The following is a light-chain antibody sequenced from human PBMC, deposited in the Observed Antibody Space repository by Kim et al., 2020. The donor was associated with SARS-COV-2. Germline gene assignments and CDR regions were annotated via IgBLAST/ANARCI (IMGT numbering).Light chain of an antibody. J-gene: IGLJ1*01. CDR3: QSYDSSLSALYV. V-gene: IGLV1-40*01. Sequence: VTISGTGSSSNIGAGYDVHWYQQLPGTAPKLLIYGNSNRPSGVPDRFSGSKSGTSASLAITGLQAEDEADYYCQSYDSSLSALYVFGTGTKVTVL. CDR1: SSNIGAGYD. CDR2: GNS.